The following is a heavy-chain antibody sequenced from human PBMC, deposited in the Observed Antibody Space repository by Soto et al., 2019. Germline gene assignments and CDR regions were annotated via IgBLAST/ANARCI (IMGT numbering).Heavy chain of an antibody. D-gene: IGHD3-3*01. Sequence: PGGSLRLSCTTSVFTFPDYPMSWFRQAPGKGLEWVGFIKSKAFGGTSECAPSVKGRFTISRDDSRNIAYLQMDSLKPEDTAVYYCTRRGGGFWSGYTMDVWGQGTTVTVSS. CDR1: VFTFPDYP. V-gene: IGHV3-49*03. CDR3: TRRGGGFWSGYTMDV. CDR2: IKSKAFGGTS. J-gene: IGHJ6*02.